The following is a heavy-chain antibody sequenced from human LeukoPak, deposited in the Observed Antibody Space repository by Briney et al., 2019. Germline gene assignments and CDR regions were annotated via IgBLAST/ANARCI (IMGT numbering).Heavy chain of an antibody. J-gene: IGHJ4*02. V-gene: IGHV1-2*06. CDR2: INPNSGGA. CDR3: ARAEGYCSSPSCYEPFDY. CDR1: GYTFTGYY. Sequence: ASVKVSCKASGYTFTGYYMHWVRQAPGQGLEWMGRINPNSGGANYAQKFQGRVTITGDPSISPAYMELSRLRSDDTAMYYCARAEGYCSSPSCYEPFDYWGQGTLVTVSS. D-gene: IGHD2-2*01.